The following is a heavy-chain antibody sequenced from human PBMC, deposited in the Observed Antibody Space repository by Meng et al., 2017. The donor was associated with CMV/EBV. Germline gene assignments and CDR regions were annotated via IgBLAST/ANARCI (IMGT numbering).Heavy chain of an antibody. CDR3: ARGEAYYDFWRGYYENYYYYGMDV. V-gene: IGHV1-2*02. J-gene: IGHJ6*02. D-gene: IGHD3-3*01. CDR2: VNPNSGGT. Sequence: MNWVRQAPGEGLEWMGWVNPNSGGTNYAKKFQGRVTMTRDTSISTAYMGLGRLGTDDTAVYYCARGEAYYDFWRGYYENYYYYGMDVWGQGTTVTVS.